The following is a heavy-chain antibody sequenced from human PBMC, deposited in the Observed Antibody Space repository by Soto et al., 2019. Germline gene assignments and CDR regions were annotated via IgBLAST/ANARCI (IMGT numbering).Heavy chain of an antibody. V-gene: IGHV3-23*01. D-gene: IGHD2-2*01. CDR2: ISGNGGST. CDR3: AKDRGGYCTSTTCYGGGSFDY. J-gene: IGHJ4*02. CDR1: GFTFSSYA. Sequence: EVQLLESGGGLVQPGGSLRLSCAASGFTFSSYAMSWVRQAPGKGLEWVSSISGNGGSTNYADSVKGRFTISRDNSKNTLYLQMTSLRAEGTAIYYCAKDRGGYCTSTTCYGGGSFDYWGQGTLVTVSS.